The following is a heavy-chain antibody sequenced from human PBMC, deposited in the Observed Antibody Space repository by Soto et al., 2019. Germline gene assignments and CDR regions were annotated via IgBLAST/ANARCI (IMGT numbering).Heavy chain of an antibody. Sequence: SETLSLTCTVSGGSISSYYWSWIRQPPGKGLEWIGYIYYSGSTNYNPSLKSRATISVDTSKNQFSLKLSSVTAADTAVYYCARDSRVVVAAYSLLGMDVWGQGTTVTVSS. V-gene: IGHV4-59*01. CDR2: IYYSGST. D-gene: IGHD2-15*01. CDR3: ARDSRVVVAAYSLLGMDV. J-gene: IGHJ6*02. CDR1: GGSISSYY.